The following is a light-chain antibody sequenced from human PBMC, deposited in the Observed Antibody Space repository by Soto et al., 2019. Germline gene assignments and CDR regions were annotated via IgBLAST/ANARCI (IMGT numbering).Light chain of an antibody. CDR3: QSFDNSLSGWV. J-gene: IGLJ3*02. CDR2: ENT. V-gene: IGLV1-40*01. CDR1: RSNIGAGYD. Sequence: QSVLTQPPSVSGAPGQRVTISCTGSRSNIGAGYDVHWYQHLPGTAPKLLVYENTSRPSGVPDRFSGSRSGTSASLAITGLPAEDEADYYCQSFDNSLSGWVFGGGTKLTVL.